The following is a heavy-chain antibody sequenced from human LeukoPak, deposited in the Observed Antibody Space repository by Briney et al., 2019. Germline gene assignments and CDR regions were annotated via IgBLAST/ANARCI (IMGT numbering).Heavy chain of an antibody. CDR1: GFTFSSHA. CDR3: ARGASMIRGILRGDDAFDV. V-gene: IGHV3-64*02. CDR2: ISDDGGST. J-gene: IGHJ3*01. Sequence: GGSLRLSCVASGFTFSSHAVHWVRQAPGKGLEYVSGISDDGGSTYYAESVKARFTIARDNSKNTMYLQMGSLRAEDMAVYYCARGASMIRGILRGDDAFDVWGQGTMVTVSS. D-gene: IGHD3-10*01.